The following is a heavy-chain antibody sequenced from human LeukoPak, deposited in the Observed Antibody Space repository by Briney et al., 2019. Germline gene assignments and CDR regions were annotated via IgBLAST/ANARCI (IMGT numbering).Heavy chain of an antibody. D-gene: IGHD3-16*01. J-gene: IGHJ4*02. CDR1: GFTVSSNY. CDR3: ARGDFMITFGGGYYFDY. Sequence: GGSLRLSCAASGFTVSSNYMSWVRQAPGKGLEWVSVIYSGGSTYYADSVNGRFTISRDNSKNTLYLQMNSLRAEDTAVYYCARGDFMITFGGGYYFDYWGQGTLVTVSS. CDR2: IYSGGST. V-gene: IGHV3-66*01.